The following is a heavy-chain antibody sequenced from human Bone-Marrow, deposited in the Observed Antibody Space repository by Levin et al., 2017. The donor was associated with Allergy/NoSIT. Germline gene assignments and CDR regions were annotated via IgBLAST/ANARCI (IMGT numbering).Heavy chain of an antibody. CDR1: GFTFSDSH. D-gene: IGHD2-15*01. Sequence: LSLTCAASGFTFSDSHMDWVRQAPGKGLEWLGRIRSKASSHTTEYAASVEGRFTISRDDLKSSMYLEMDNLKIEDTAVYFCARGYFVGGTYPDQWGQGTLVSVSS. CDR2: IRSKASSHTT. V-gene: IGHV3-72*01. CDR3: ARGYFVGGTYPDQ. J-gene: IGHJ4*02.